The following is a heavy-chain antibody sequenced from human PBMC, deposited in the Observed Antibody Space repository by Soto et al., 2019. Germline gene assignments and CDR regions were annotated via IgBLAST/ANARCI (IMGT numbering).Heavy chain of an antibody. V-gene: IGHV1-69*13. CDR1: GGTFSSYR. D-gene: IGHD6-13*01. CDR3: VRDSGAKLSSS. J-gene: IGHJ4*02. Sequence: SVKVSCKASGGTFSSYRIHWVRQAPGQGLEWVGGIVPIYRTADYAQKFQGRVTITADESARTSYMELGSLKSQDTAVYYCVRDSGAKLSSSWGQGTLVTVSS. CDR2: IVPIYRTA.